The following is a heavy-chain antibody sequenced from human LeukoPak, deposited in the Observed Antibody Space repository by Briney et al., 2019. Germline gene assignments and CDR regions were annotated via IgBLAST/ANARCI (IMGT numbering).Heavy chain of an antibody. CDR2: IYHSGST. Sequence: SETLSLTCAVSGGSISSGGYSWSWIRQPPGKGLEWIGYIYHSGSTYYDPSLKSRVTISVDTSKNQFSLKLSSVTAADTAVYYCARARYYYDSSGYFYFDYWGQGTLVTVSS. CDR1: GGSISSGGYS. CDR3: ARARYYYDSSGYFYFDY. J-gene: IGHJ4*02. D-gene: IGHD3-22*01. V-gene: IGHV4-30-2*01.